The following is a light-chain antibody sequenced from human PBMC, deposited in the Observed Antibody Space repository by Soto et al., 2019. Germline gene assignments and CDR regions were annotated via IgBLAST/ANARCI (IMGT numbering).Light chain of an antibody. V-gene: IGLV2-14*03. J-gene: IGLJ1*01. CDR3: SPYTTSTTYV. CDR1: SSDVGGYNY. Sequence: QSVLTQPASVSGSPGQSITISCTGTSSDVGGYNYVSWHQQHPGKAPKLIIYGVTNRPSGVSNRFSASKSGNTASLAISGLQAEDEADYYCSPYTTSTTYVFGTGTKVTVL. CDR2: GVT.